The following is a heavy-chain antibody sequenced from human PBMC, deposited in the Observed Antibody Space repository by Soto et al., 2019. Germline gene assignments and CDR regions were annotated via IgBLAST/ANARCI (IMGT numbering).Heavy chain of an antibody. CDR3: ARHSSPRAYFAWPHDAFDI. Sequence: GESLKISCKGSGYSFTSYWIGWVRQMPGKGLEWMGIIYPGDSDTRYSPSFQGQVTISADKSISTAYLQWSSLKASDTAMYYCARHSSPRAYFAWPHDAFDIWGQGTMVTVSS. V-gene: IGHV5-51*01. CDR1: GYSFTSYW. CDR2: IYPGDSDT. J-gene: IGHJ3*02. D-gene: IGHD3-9*01.